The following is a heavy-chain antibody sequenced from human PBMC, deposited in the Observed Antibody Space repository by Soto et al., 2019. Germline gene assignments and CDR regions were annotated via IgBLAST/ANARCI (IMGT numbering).Heavy chain of an antibody. D-gene: IGHD6-6*01. CDR2: ISYDGSNK. V-gene: IGHV3-30*18. Sequence: LRLSCAASGFTFSSYGMHWVRQAPGKGLEGVAVISYDGSNKYYADSVKGRFTISRDNSKNTLYLQMNSLRAEDTAVYYCAKDPDHQSKYSSSSYFDYWGQGTLVTVSS. CDR1: GFTFSSYG. J-gene: IGHJ4*02. CDR3: AKDPDHQSKYSSSSYFDY.